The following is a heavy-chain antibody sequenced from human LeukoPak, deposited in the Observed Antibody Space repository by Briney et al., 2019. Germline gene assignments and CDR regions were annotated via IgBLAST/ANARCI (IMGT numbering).Heavy chain of an antibody. V-gene: IGHV4-4*07. Sequence: PSETLSLPCTVSGGSISSYYWSWIRQPAGKGLEWIGRIYTSGSTNYNPSLKSRVTMSVDTSKNQFSLKLSSVTAADTAVYYCARVISSGSMGYYYYYYMDVWGKGTTVTISS. CDR2: IYTSGST. CDR1: GGSISSYY. J-gene: IGHJ6*03. CDR3: ARVISSGSMGYYYYYYMDV. D-gene: IGHD3-22*01.